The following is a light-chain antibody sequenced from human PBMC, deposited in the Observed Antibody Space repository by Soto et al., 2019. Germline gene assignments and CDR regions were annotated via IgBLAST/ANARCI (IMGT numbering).Light chain of an antibody. Sequence: SYELTQAPSVSVSPGQTASITCSGDKLGDKYAYWYQQKPGQSPVLVLYPDNKRPSGIPERFSGSNSGNTATLTISGTQAMDEADYYCQAWDSITYVVFGGGTKLTVL. CDR2: PDN. CDR3: QAWDSITYVV. CDR1: KLGDKY. V-gene: IGLV3-1*01. J-gene: IGLJ2*01.